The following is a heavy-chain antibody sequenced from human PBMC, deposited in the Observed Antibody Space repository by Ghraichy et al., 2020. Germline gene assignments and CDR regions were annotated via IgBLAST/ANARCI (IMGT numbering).Heavy chain of an antibody. CDR1: GYTLTELS. V-gene: IGHV1-24*01. Sequence: APVKVSCKVSGYTLTELSMHWVRQAPGKGLEWMGGFDPEDGETIYAQKFQGRVTMTEDTSTDTAYMELSSLRSEDTAVYYCATADSGSYQYDAFDIWGQGTMVTVSS. D-gene: IGHD1-26*01. CDR3: ATADSGSYQYDAFDI. J-gene: IGHJ3*02. CDR2: FDPEDGET.